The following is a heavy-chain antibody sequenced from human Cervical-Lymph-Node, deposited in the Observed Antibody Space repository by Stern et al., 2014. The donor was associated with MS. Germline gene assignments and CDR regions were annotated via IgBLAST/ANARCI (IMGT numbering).Heavy chain of an antibody. D-gene: IGHD3-10*01. CDR1: GGTFSSYV. Sequence: QVQLVESGAEVKKPGSSVKVSCKASGGTFSSYVISWVRQAPGQGLEWMGGIIPIFGTANYAQKFQGRVTITADESTSTAYMELSSLRSEDTAVYYCAREAMVRGVTRSRYGMDVWGQGTTVTVSS. CDR3: AREAMVRGVTRSRYGMDV. J-gene: IGHJ6*02. CDR2: IIPIFGTA. V-gene: IGHV1-69*01.